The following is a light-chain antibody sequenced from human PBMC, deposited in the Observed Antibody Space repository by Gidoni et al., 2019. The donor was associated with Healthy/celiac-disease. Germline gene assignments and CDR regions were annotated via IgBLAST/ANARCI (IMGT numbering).Light chain of an antibody. CDR2: GAS. CDR1: ENVRNIH. CDR3: QHYGSSPYP. V-gene: IGKV3-20*01. J-gene: IGKJ2*01. Sequence: IVLTQSPGTLSLYPGQSATLSCRPSENVRNIHLGWYQQKPGRAPRLLIYGASSRASGIPDKFSGTGSARDFTLTIRRLEPEDSAVYFCQHYGSSPYPFGPGTKLEIK.